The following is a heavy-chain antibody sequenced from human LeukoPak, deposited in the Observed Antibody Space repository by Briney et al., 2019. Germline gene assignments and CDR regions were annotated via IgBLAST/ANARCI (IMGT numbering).Heavy chain of an antibody. CDR3: ARDLGYSSSWYDYYYGMDV. J-gene: IGHJ6*02. Sequence: GGSLRLSCAASGFTFSSYWMSWVRQAPGKGLEWVANIKQDGSEKYYVDSVKGRFTISRDNAKNSLYLQMNSLRAEDTAVYYCARDLGYSSSWYDYYYGMDVWGQGTRSPSP. CDR2: IKQDGSEK. V-gene: IGHV3-7*01. CDR1: GFTFSSYW. D-gene: IGHD6-13*01.